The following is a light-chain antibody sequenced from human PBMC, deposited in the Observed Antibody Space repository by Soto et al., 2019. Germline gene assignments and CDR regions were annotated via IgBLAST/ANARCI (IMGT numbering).Light chain of an antibody. Sequence: REVATVSSKCSQRVLYSSNNKNYLAWYQQKPGQPPKLLIYWASTRESGVPDRFSGSGSGTDFTLTISSLQAEDVAVYYCQQYYSTPLTFGGGTKVDI. CDR1: QRVLYSSNNKNY. CDR2: WAS. CDR3: QQYYSTPLT. V-gene: IGKV4-1*01. J-gene: IGKJ4*01.